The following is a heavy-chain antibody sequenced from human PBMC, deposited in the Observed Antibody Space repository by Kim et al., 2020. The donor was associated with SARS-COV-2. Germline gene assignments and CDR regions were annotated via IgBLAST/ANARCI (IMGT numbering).Heavy chain of an antibody. V-gene: IGHV3-48*02. CDR1: GLTFNTYG. CDR3: ASRPPFLVVTAPSFDY. Sequence: GGSLRLSCAASGLTFNTYGMGWVRQAPGKGLEWLSHISGRSRTIYYADSVKGRFTISRDNAKNPLYLQMNSLRDEDTAVCYFASRPPFLVVTAPSFDYWGQGTLVTVSS. CDR2: ISGRSRTI. D-gene: IGHD2-21*02. J-gene: IGHJ4*02.